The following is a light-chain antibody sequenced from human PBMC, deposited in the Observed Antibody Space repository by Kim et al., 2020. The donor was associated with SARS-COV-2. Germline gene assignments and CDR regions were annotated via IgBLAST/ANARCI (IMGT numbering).Light chain of an antibody. J-gene: IGKJ2*01. CDR1: ESVSGY. Sequence: EIVLTQSPGTLSLSPGERATLSCRASESVSGYLAWNQQKPGQAPRLLIPDTFSRAAGIPDRFSGSGSGTDFTLTISRLEPEDFAVYYCQQHGSSPKTFGQGTKLEI. CDR3: QQHGSSPKT. V-gene: IGKV3-20*01. CDR2: DTF.